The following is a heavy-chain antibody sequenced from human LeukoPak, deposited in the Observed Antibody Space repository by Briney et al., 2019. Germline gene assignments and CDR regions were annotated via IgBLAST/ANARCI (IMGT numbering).Heavy chain of an antibody. CDR3: ARDRGGYSSSWPN. CDR1: GGTFSSYA. J-gene: IGHJ4*02. CDR2: IIPILGIA. Sequence: ASVKVSCKASGGTFSSYAISWVRQAPGQGLEWMGRIIPILGIANYAQKFQGRVTITADTSTSTAYMELRSLRSDDTAVYYCARDRGGYSSSWPNWGQGTLVTVSS. V-gene: IGHV1-69*04. D-gene: IGHD6-13*01.